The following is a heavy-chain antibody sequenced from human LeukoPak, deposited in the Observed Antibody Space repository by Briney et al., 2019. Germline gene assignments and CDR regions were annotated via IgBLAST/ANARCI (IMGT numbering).Heavy chain of an antibody. Sequence: ASVKVSCKASGYPFTGYFIHWVRQAPGQGLEWMGWINPSSGATNYAQNFQGRVTLTREMSISTAYMEVSRLLSDDTAVYYCARVTYDRSGYYNGIPYWGQGTLVIVSS. D-gene: IGHD3-22*01. CDR1: GYPFTGYF. J-gene: IGHJ4*02. V-gene: IGHV1-2*02. CDR3: ARVTYDRSGYYNGIPY. CDR2: INPSSGAT.